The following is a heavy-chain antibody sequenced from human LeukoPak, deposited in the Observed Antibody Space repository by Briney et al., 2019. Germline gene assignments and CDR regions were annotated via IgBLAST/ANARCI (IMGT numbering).Heavy chain of an antibody. J-gene: IGHJ4*02. CDR1: GFTFSSYA. Sequence: GGSLRLSCAASGFTFSSYAMSWVRQVPGKGLEWVANIGKDGSQKYYVDSVKGRFTISRDNAKNSLFLQISSLRAEDTALYYCARNSGWSFDYCGQGTLVTVSS. CDR2: IGKDGSQK. V-gene: IGHV3-7*01. D-gene: IGHD6-19*01. CDR3: ARNSGWSFDY.